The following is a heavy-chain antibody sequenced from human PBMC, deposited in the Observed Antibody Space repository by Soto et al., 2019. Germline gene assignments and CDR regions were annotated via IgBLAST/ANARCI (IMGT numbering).Heavy chain of an antibody. V-gene: IGHV1-3*05. Sequence: QVQLVQSGGEEKKPGASVKVSCEASGYTFTAYAIHWLRQAPGQRLEWMAWINPGNGNTKYSQKFLGRVSITRDTSASTAYLELGSLRSDDTAVYYCARSPISPYGGLIGPFDYWGQGNLVTVSS. CDR2: INPGNGNT. J-gene: IGHJ4*02. CDR3: ARSPISPYGGLIGPFDY. D-gene: IGHD3-16*02. CDR1: GYTFTAYA.